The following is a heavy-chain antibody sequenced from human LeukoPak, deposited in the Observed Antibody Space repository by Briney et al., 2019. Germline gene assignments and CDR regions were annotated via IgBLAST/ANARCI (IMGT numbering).Heavy chain of an antibody. J-gene: IGHJ6*03. CDR1: GYTFTSYD. V-gene: IGHV1-8*01. CDR3: ARLIGYYDFWSGYYHHYYYYYMDV. Sequence: ASVKVSCKASGYTFTSYDIHWVRQATGQGLDGMGWMNPNSGNTGYAQKFQGRVTMTRNTSISTAYMELSSLRSEDTAVYYCARLIGYYDFWSGYYHHYYYYYMDVWGKGTTVTVSS. CDR2: MNPNSGNT. D-gene: IGHD3-3*01.